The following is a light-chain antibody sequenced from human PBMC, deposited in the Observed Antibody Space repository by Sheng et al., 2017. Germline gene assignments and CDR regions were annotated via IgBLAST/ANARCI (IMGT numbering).Light chain of an antibody. J-gene: IGKJ4*01. CDR1: QSISGY. CDR3: QQSYRTTIT. CDR2: STS. Sequence: DIQMTQSPSSLSASIGDTVTITCRASQSISGYLNWYQQKPGTAPKLLIFSTSSLQSGVPSRFSGSGSGVDFTLTISGLQPEDIATYYCQQSYRTTITFGGGTRVDI. V-gene: IGKV1-39*01.